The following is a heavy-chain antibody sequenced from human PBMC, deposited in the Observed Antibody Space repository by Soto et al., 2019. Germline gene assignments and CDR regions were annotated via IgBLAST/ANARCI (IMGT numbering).Heavy chain of an antibody. Sequence: ASVKISFTASGYTFNSYSIKWGRQATVPGLEWMGWMNPNSGNTGYAQKFQGRVTMTRNTSISTAYMELSSLRSEDTAVYYCARTLYGDNVDYWGQGTLVTVSS. J-gene: IGHJ4*02. CDR2: MNPNSGNT. CDR3: ARTLYGDNVDY. CDR1: GYTFNSYS. D-gene: IGHD4-17*01. V-gene: IGHV1-8*02.